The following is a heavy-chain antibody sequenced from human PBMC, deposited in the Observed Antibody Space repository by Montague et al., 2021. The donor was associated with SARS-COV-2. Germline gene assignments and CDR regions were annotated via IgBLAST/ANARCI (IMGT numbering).Heavy chain of an antibody. CDR3: TSGREGNYNVMDV. CDR1: GDSVSSNSAT. CDR2: TYYRSKCYN. Sequence: CAISGDSVSSNSATWNWVRQSPSRGLEWLGRTYYRSKCYNDYAVSVRGRVTINPDTSKNQFSLQRNSVTPEDTAIYYCTSGREGNYNVMDVWGQGTTVTVSS. V-gene: IGHV6-1*01. J-gene: IGHJ6*02. D-gene: IGHD1-1*01.